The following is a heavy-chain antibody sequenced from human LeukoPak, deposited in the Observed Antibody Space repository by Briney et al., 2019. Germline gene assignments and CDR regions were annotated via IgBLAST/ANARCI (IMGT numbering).Heavy chain of an antibody. D-gene: IGHD2-2*01. CDR1: GYTFTGYY. Sequence: GASVKVSCKASGYTFTGYYMHWVRQAPGQGLEWMGWINPNSGGTNYAQKFQGRVTMTRDTSISTAYVELSRLRSDDTAVYYCARDYCSSTSCPRTNWFDPWGQGTLVTVSS. CDR2: INPNSGGT. V-gene: IGHV1-2*02. CDR3: ARDYCSSTSCPRTNWFDP. J-gene: IGHJ5*02.